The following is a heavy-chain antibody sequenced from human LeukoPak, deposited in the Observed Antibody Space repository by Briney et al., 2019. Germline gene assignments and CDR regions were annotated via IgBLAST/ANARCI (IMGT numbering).Heavy chain of an antibody. Sequence: ASVKVSCKASGYTFTSYYIHWVRQAPGQGLERMGIINPSSGSTSYAQKFQGRVTMTRDTSTSTVYMELSSLRSEDTAVYYCARDLSRFLGWLSGWFDPWGQGTLVTVSS. CDR3: ARDLSRFLGWLSGWFDP. J-gene: IGHJ5*02. CDR2: INPSSGST. V-gene: IGHV1-46*03. CDR1: GYTFTSYY. D-gene: IGHD3-3*01.